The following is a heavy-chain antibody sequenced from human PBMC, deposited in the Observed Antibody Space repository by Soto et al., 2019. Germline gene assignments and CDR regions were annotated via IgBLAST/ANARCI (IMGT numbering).Heavy chain of an antibody. CDR1: GGSISSSNW. Sequence: QVQLQESGPGLVKPSGTLSLTCAVSGGSISSSNWWSWVRQPPGKGLEWIGEIYHSGSTNYNPSLKSRVTISVDTSKNQFSLKLSSVTAADTAVYYCARQSYDFWSGYHYNWFDPWGQGTLVTVSS. CDR3: ARQSYDFWSGYHYNWFDP. CDR2: IYHSGST. V-gene: IGHV4-4*02. J-gene: IGHJ5*02. D-gene: IGHD3-3*01.